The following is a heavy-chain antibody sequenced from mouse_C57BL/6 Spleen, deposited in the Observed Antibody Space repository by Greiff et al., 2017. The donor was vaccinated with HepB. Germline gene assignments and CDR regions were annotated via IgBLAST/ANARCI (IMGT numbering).Heavy chain of an antibody. J-gene: IGHJ3*01. V-gene: IGHV1-55*01. Sequence: VQLQQPGAELVKPGASVKMSCKASGYTFTSYWLTWVKQRPGQGLEWIGDIYPGSGSTNYNEKFKSKATLTVDTSSSTAYMQLSSLTSEDSAVYYCARENGSGYVAWFAYWGQGTLVTVSA. CDR1: GYTFTSYW. CDR3: ARENGSGYVAWFAY. D-gene: IGHD3-2*02. CDR2: IYPGSGST.